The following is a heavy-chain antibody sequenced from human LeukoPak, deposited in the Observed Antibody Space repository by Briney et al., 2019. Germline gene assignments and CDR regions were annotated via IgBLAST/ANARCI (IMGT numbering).Heavy chain of an antibody. V-gene: IGHV3-30-3*02. CDR3: AKNIALTGEFDS. CDR2: ISYDGSNQ. D-gene: IGHD7-27*01. J-gene: IGHJ4*02. CDR1: GFTFSSYA. Sequence: GGSLRLSCAASGFTFSSYAIHWVRQAPGKGLEWVAVISYDGSNQYYADSVKGRFTISRDNSKNTLYLQMNSLRSEDTAVYYCAKNIALTGEFDSWGQGTLVTVPS.